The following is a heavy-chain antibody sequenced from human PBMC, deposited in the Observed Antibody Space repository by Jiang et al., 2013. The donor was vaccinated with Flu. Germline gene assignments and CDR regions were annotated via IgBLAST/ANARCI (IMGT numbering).Heavy chain of an antibody. CDR3: ARDHNLEGGLYSGYGLDY. J-gene: IGHJ4*02. Sequence: GAEVKKPGASVKVSCKASGYTFTSYGISWVRQAPGQGLEWMGWISAYNGNTNYAQKLQGRVTMTTDTSTSTAYMELRSLRSDDTAVYYCARDHNLEGGLYSGYGLDYWGQGTLVTVSS. V-gene: IGHV1-18*01. D-gene: IGHD5-12*01. CDR1: GYTFTSYG. CDR2: ISAYNGNT.